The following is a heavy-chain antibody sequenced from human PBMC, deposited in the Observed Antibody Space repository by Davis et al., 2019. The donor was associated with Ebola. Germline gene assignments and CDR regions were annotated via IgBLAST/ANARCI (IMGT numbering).Heavy chain of an antibody. CDR3: AGGKGAVAGRYYYYGMDV. CDR2: ISSSGSTI. CDR1: GFTFSDYY. V-gene: IGHV3-11*01. Sequence: GESLKIFCAASGFTFSDYYMSWIRQAPGKGLEWVSYISSSGSTIYYADSVKGRFTISRDNAKNSLYLQMNSLRAEDTAVYYCAGGKGAVAGRYYYYGMDVWGKGTTVTVSS. D-gene: IGHD6-19*01. J-gene: IGHJ6*04.